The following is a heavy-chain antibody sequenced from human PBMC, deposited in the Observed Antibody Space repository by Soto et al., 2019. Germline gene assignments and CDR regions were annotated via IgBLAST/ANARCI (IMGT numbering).Heavy chain of an antibody. CDR2: LFSGGSS. V-gene: IGHV3-53*05. J-gene: IGHJ5*01. Sequence: LRLSCAASGFTVSSGYMAWVRQAPGKGLEWISVLFSGGSSYYADSVKGRFTISRDNSKNTLSLEMSNLRLEDTAVYFCARDTYSSGWYDFWGQGTLVTVSS. CDR1: GFTVSSGY. CDR3: ARDTYSSGWYDF. D-gene: IGHD6-19*01.